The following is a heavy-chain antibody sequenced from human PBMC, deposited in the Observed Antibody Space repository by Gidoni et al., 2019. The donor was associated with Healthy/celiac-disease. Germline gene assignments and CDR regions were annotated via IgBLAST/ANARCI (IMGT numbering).Heavy chain of an antibody. V-gene: IGHV3-7*01. Sequence: EVQLVESGGGLVQPGGSLRLSCAASGFTFSSYWMSWVRQAPGKGLEWVANIKQDGSEKYNVDSVKGRFTISRDNAKNSLYLQMNSLRAEDTAVYYCAREDCSSTSCYVADYFDYWGQGTLVTVSS. CDR2: IKQDGSEK. CDR1: GFTFSSYW. CDR3: AREDCSSTSCYVADYFDY. J-gene: IGHJ4*02. D-gene: IGHD2-2*01.